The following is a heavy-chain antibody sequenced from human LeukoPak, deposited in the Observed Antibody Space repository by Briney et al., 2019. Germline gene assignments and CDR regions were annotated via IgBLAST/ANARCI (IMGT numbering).Heavy chain of an antibody. CDR3: AKGYSYGYGDLTDY. V-gene: IGHV3-30*18. Sequence: GGSLRLSCAASGFTFSSYGMHWVRQAPGKGLEWVAVMSYDGSNEYYADSVKGRFTISRDNSKNTLYLQMNNLIAEDTAVYYCAKGYSYGYGDLTDYWGQGTLVTVSS. D-gene: IGHD5-18*01. CDR1: GFTFSSYG. CDR2: MSYDGSNE. J-gene: IGHJ4*02.